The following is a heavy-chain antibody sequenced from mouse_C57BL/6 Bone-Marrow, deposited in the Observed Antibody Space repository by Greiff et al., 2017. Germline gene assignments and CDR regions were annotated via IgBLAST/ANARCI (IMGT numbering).Heavy chain of an antibody. CDR3: TTDGYYNY. CDR2: IEPENGDT. Sequence: VQLQQSGAELVRPGASVKLSCTASGFNIKDDYMHWVKQRPEQGLEWIGWIEPENGDTEYASKFQGKATITADTSSNTAYLQLSSLTSEDTAVYYCTTDGYYNYWGQGTTLTVSS. CDR1: GFNIKDDY. V-gene: IGHV14-4*01. D-gene: IGHD2-3*01. J-gene: IGHJ2*01.